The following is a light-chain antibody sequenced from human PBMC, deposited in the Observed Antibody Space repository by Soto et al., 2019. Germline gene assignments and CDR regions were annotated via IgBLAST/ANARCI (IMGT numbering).Light chain of an antibody. CDR3: VLYMGSGIWV. Sequence: QAVVTQEPSFSVSPGGTVTLTCGLTSGSVSTSYYPNWYQQTPGQAPRTLIYGTNTRSSGVPDRFSGSILGNKAALTITGAQADDESHYYCVLYMGSGIWVFGGGTKVTVL. J-gene: IGLJ3*02. CDR2: GTN. CDR1: SGSVSTSYY. V-gene: IGLV8-61*01.